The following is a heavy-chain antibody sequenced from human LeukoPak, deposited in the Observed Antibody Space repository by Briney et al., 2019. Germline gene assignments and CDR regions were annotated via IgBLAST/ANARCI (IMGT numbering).Heavy chain of an antibody. Sequence: SETLSLTCAVYGGSFSGYYWSWIRQPPGKGLEWIGEINHSGSTNYNPSLKSRVTISVDTSKNQFSLKLSSVTAADTAVYYCARWPEYQLLFAFDYWGQGTLVTVSS. CDR2: INHSGST. J-gene: IGHJ4*02. CDR1: GGSFSGYY. D-gene: IGHD2-2*01. CDR3: ARWPEYQLLFAFDY. V-gene: IGHV4-34*01.